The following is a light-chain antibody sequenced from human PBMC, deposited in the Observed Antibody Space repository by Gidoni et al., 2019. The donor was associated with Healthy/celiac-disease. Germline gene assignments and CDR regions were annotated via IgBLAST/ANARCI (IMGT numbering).Light chain of an antibody. J-gene: IGKJ3*01. Sequence: EIVLTQSPGTMSLSPGERATLSCRASQSVSSSYLAWSQQKPVQAPRLLIYGASSRATGIPDRFSGSGSGTDFTLTISRLEPEDVAVYYCQQYGSSPPFTFXPXTKVDIK. CDR3: QQYGSSPPFT. CDR1: QSVSSSY. V-gene: IGKV3-20*01. CDR2: GAS.